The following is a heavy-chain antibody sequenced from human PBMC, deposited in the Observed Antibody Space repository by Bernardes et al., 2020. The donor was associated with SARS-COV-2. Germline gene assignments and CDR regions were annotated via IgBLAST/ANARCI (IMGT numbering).Heavy chain of an antibody. Sequence: SETLSLTCTVSGGSISSGGYYWSWIRQHPGKGLEWIGYIYYSGSTYYNPSLKSRVTISVDTSKNQFSLKLSSVTAADTAVYYCARVTYYDILTLFDPWGQGTLVTVSS. CDR3: ARVTYYDILTLFDP. CDR2: IYYSGST. V-gene: IGHV4-31*03. CDR1: GGSISSGGYY. D-gene: IGHD3-9*01. J-gene: IGHJ5*02.